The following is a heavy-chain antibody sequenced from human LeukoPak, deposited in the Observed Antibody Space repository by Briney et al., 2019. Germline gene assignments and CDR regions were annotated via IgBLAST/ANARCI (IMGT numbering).Heavy chain of an antibody. D-gene: IGHD6-19*01. CDR2: ISYDGSNK. J-gene: IGHJ3*02. CDR1: GFTFSSYG. CDR3: AKDKQWLGGDAFDI. V-gene: IGHV3-30*18. Sequence: GGSLRLSCAASGFTFSSYGMHWVRQAPGKGLEWVAVISYDGSNKYYADSVKGRFTISRDNPKNTLYLQMNSLRAEDTAVYYCAKDKQWLGGDAFDIWGQGTMVTVSS.